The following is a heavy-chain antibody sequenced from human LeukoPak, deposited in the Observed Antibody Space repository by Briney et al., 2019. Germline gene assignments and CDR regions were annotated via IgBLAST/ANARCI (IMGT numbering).Heavy chain of an antibody. V-gene: IGHV3-7*01. J-gene: IGHJ4*02. CDR2: IKQDGSQR. CDR1: GFTFSDYW. Sequence: GGSLRLSCTASGFTFSDYWMTWVRQAPGKGPEWVANIKQDGSQRYYVDSVRGRFTISRDNAKNSLYLQMNSLRAEDTAVYYCARGRDLFDSWGQGTLVIVSS. CDR3: ARGRDLFDS.